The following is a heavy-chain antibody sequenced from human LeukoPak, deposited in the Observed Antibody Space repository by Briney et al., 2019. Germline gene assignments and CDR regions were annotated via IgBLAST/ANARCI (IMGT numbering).Heavy chain of an antibody. V-gene: IGHV3-7*01. CDR1: GFTFSPYW. D-gene: IGHD6-6*01. Sequence: GGSLRLSCAASGFTFSPYWMTWFRQAPGKGLEWVANIKEDGGEKYYVDSVKGRFTISRDNAKNSLYLQMNSLRAKDTAVYYCARGGIWDSISRVIPLDYWGQGTLVTVSS. J-gene: IGHJ4*02. CDR3: ARGGIWDSISRVIPLDY. CDR2: IKEDGGEK.